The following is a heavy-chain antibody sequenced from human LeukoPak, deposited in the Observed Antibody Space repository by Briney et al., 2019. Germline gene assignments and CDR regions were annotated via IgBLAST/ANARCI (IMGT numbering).Heavy chain of an antibody. D-gene: IGHD6-6*01. V-gene: IGHV3-21*01. CDR3: AKERPHGMDV. J-gene: IGHJ6*02. Sequence: GGSLRLSCAASGFTFSSYNMNSVRQAPGKGLEWVSTITSTSTYIAYADSVKGRFTISRDNADNSLYLQMNSLRDDDTAVYYCAKERPHGMDVWGQGTSVTVSS. CDR1: GFTFSSYN. CDR2: ITSTSTYI.